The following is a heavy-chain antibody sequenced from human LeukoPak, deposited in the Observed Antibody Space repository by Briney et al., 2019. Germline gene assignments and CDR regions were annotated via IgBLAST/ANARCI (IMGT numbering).Heavy chain of an antibody. D-gene: IGHD1-26*01. CDR3: ARARPTTKWERHRPHWFDP. Sequence: ASVKVSCKASGYTFTSYDINWVRQATGQGLEWMGWMNPNSGNTGYAQKFQGRVTITRNTSISTAYMELSSLRSEDTAVYYCARARPTTKWERHRPHWFDPWGQGTLVTVSS. V-gene: IGHV1-8*03. CDR2: MNPNSGNT. CDR1: GYTFTSYD. J-gene: IGHJ5*02.